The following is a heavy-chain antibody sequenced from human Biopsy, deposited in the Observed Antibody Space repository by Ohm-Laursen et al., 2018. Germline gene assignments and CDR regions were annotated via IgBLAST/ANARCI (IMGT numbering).Heavy chain of an antibody. CDR2: INRDESST. D-gene: IGHD4-17*01. CDR3: ARGGEGGGDY. CDR1: GFTFSTYW. V-gene: IGHV3-74*01. Sequence: SLRLSCAASGFTFSTYWMHWVRQAPGKGLVWVSRINRDESSTSYADFVKGRFTISRDNAKNTLYLQMNSLRAEDTAVYYCARGGEGGGDYWGQGTLVTVSS. J-gene: IGHJ4*02.